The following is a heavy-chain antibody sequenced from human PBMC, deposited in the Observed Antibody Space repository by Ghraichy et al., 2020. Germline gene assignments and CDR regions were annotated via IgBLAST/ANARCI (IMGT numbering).Heavy chain of an antibody. Sequence: GEALNISCKGSGYSFTSYWIGWVRQMPGKGLEWMGIIYPGDSDTRYSPSFQGQVTISADKSISTAYLQWSSLKASDTAMYYCARHRNDILTGYYMNGGWFDPWGQGTLVTVSS. V-gene: IGHV5-51*01. CDR2: IYPGDSDT. D-gene: IGHD3-9*01. CDR1: GYSFTSYW. CDR3: ARHRNDILTGYYMNGGWFDP. J-gene: IGHJ5*02.